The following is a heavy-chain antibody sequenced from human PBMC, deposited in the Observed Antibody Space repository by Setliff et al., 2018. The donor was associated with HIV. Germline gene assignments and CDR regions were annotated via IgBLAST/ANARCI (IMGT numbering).Heavy chain of an antibody. Sequence: PSETLSLTCTVSGGSMNRYYWDWIRQPPGKGLEWIGYRDDRGITNYNPSLKSRVTILVDTSKNQFSLKLNSVTAADTAVYYCARDAEPVLQWFGESPNHDAFDIWGQGTMVTVS. CDR3: ARDAEPVLQWFGESPNHDAFDI. CDR1: GGSMNRYY. V-gene: IGHV4-59*01. CDR2: RDDRGIT. J-gene: IGHJ3*02. D-gene: IGHD3-10*01.